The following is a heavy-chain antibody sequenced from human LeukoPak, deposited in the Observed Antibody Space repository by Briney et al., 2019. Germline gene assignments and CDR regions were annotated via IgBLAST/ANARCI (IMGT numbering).Heavy chain of an antibody. D-gene: IGHD3-10*01. V-gene: IGHV1-18*01. Sequence: SVKVSCKASGYTLTTYGISWVRHAPAQGLEWMGWISGYNGNTNYAQKLQGRVTMTTDTSTSTAYMELRTLRSDDTAVYYCARDYGSGSYYDHNRFDPWGQGTLVTVSS. CDR1: GYTLTTYG. CDR3: ARDYGSGSYYDHNRFDP. J-gene: IGHJ5*02. CDR2: ISGYNGNT.